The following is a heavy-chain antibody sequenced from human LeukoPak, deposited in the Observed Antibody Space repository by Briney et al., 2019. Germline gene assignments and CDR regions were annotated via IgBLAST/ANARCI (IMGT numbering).Heavy chain of an antibody. V-gene: IGHV4-34*01. D-gene: IGHD6-19*01. CDR3: ARGIAVAGIGPYYYYYGMDV. Sequence: SETLSLTCAVYGGSFSGYYWSWIRQPPGNGLEWIGEINHSGSTNYNPSLKSRVTISVDTSKNQFSLKLSSVTAADTAVYYCARGIAVAGIGPYYYYYGMDVWGQGTTVTVSS. CDR1: GGSFSGYY. J-gene: IGHJ6*02. CDR2: INHSGST.